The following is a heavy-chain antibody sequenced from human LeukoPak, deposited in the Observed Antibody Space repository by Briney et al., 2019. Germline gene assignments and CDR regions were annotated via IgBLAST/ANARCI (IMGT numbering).Heavy chain of an antibody. J-gene: IGHJ4*02. D-gene: IGHD6-19*01. Sequence: ASVKISCKASGYTFTSYDINWVRQAAGQGLEWTGWMSPYSGNTDYAQKFQGRVTMTRNTSISTAYMELTSLGSDDTAVYYCSRASVSSSGWYSGYWGQGSQVTVSS. V-gene: IGHV1-8*01. CDR3: SRASVSSSGWYSGY. CDR2: MSPYSGNT. CDR1: GYTFTSYD.